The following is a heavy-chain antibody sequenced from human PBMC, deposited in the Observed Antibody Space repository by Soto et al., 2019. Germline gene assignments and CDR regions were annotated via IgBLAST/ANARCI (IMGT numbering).Heavy chain of an antibody. CDR2: IGTAGDT. CDR1: GFAFSGFD. J-gene: IGHJ4*02. V-gene: IGHV3-13*01. Sequence: GGSLRLSCEGSGFAFSGFDMHWVRQPTGKGLEWVSTIGTAGDTYYAVSVKGRFTISRDNAKNSLSLQMSSLRVGDTAVYFCARGQEVGAHFFDSWGQGTQVTVS. D-gene: IGHD2-15*01. CDR3: ARGQEVGAHFFDS.